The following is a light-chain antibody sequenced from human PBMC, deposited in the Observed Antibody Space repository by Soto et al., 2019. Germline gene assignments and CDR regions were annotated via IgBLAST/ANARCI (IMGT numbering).Light chain of an antibody. Sequence: EIVMTQSPATLSVSPGERATLSCRASQSVSSNLAWYQQKPGQAPRLLIYGASTRATGVPARFSGSGSVTEFTLTISGLQSEDCAVYYCQQYNNWPPWTFGQGTKVEIK. V-gene: IGKV3-15*01. CDR3: QQYNNWPPWT. CDR2: GAS. J-gene: IGKJ1*01. CDR1: QSVSSN.